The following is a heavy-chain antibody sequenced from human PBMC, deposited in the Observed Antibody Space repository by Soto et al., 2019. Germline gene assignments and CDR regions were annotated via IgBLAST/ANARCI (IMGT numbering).Heavy chain of an antibody. D-gene: IGHD3-10*01. CDR3: ARDPPEFHSAFDS. Sequence: PSETLSLTXAISGDGVSSNTAAWNWIRQSPSRGLEWLGRTYYRSKWLTDYALSVKSRITVSPDTSRNQFSLQLTSVTPEDTGVYYCARDPPEFHSAFDSWGQGALVTVSS. J-gene: IGHJ4*02. CDR2: TYYRSKWLT. CDR1: GDGVSSNTAA. V-gene: IGHV6-1*01.